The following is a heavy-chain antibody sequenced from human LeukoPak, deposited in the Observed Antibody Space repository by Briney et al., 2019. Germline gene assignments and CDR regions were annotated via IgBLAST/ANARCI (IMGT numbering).Heavy chain of an antibody. CDR3: ARASIGSSTLGAFDI. D-gene: IGHD2-2*01. CDR1: GFTVSSTY. CDR2: INWNGGST. Sequence: GGSLRLSCAASGFTVSSTYMSWVRQAPGKGLEWVSGINWNGGSTGYADSVKGRFTISRDNAKNSLYLRMNSLRAEDTALYYCARASIGSSTLGAFDIWGQGTMVTVSS. J-gene: IGHJ3*02. V-gene: IGHV3-20*04.